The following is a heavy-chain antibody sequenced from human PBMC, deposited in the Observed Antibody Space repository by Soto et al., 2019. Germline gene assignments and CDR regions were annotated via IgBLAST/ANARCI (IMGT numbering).Heavy chain of an antibody. CDR2: INGGIGNT. J-gene: IGHJ4*02. V-gene: IGHV1-3*01. CDR1: GYDFNSYS. D-gene: IGHD4-17*01. CDR3: ARSSVTLDGLDF. Sequence: QVRLEQSRAEVKEPGASVKISCKASGYDFNSYSIHWLRQAPGQRPEYMGRINGGIGNTKFSQKFQDRLTISRDTSASAMYMELSSLTSDDTGVYYCARSSVTLDGLDFWGQGNLVIVSS.